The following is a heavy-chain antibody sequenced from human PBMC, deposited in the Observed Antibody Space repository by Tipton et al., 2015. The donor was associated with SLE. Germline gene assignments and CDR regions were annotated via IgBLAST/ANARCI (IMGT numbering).Heavy chain of an antibody. CDR1: DYSINSGYY. CDR3: ARLSGETTWYVDL. Sequence: TLSLTCTVSDYSINSGYYWGWIRQTPGKGLEWIGIIYHNGDTEYTPSLKSRVTILVDTSRNQFSLRLSSVTAADTAVYYCARLSGETTWYVDLWGRGTLVTVSS. J-gene: IGHJ2*01. V-gene: IGHV4-38-2*02. CDR2: IYHNGDT. D-gene: IGHD1-1*01.